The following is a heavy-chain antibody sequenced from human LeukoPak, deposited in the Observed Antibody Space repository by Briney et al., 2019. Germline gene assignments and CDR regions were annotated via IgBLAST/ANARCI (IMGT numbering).Heavy chain of an antibody. Sequence: ASVKVSCKASGYTFTGYYMHWVRQAPGQGLEWMGWINPNSGGTNYAQKFQGWVTMTRDTSISTAYMELSRLRAEDTAVYYCARDAESSNDSSGNYRIAEYFQHWGQGTLVTVSS. D-gene: IGHD3-22*01. CDR1: GYTFTGYY. J-gene: IGHJ1*01. CDR2: INPNSGGT. V-gene: IGHV1-2*04. CDR3: ARDAESSNDSSGNYRIAEYFQH.